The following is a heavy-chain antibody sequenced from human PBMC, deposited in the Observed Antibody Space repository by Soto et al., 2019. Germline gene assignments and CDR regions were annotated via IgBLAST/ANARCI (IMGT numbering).Heavy chain of an antibody. CDR3: ARRGDSSSWYSDWFDP. V-gene: IGHV5-51*01. D-gene: IGHD6-13*01. CDR2: IYPGDSDT. Sequence: GESLKISCQGSGFSFTSSWIGWVRQMPGKGLEWMGLIYPGDSDTRYSPSFQGQVTISADKSISTAYLQWSSLKASDTAIYYCARRGDSSSWYSDWFDPWGQGTLVTVSS. J-gene: IGHJ5*02. CDR1: GFSFTSSW.